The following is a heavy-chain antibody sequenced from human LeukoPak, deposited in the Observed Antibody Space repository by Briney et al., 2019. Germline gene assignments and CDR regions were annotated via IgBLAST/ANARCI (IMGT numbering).Heavy chain of an antibody. CDR2: IYYSGST. V-gene: IGHV4-39*01. CDR3: ARPVGGTANWFDP. D-gene: IGHD1/OR15-1a*01. Sequence: SETLSLTCTVSGGSISSSSYYWGWIRQPPGKGLEWIGSIYYSGSTYYNPSLKSRVTISVDTSKNQFSLKLSSVTAADTAVYYCARPVGGTANWFDPWGQGTLVTVSS. J-gene: IGHJ5*02. CDR1: GGSISSSSYY.